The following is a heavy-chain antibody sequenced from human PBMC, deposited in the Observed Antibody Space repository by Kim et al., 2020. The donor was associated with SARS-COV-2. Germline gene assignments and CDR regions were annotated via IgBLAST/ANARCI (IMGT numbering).Heavy chain of an antibody. J-gene: IGHJ6*02. CDR3: ARGEWGEGYYYGMDV. CDR2: IYYSGST. CDR1: GGSISSYY. Sequence: SETLSLTCTVSGGSISSYYWSWIRQPPGKGLEWIGYIYYSGSTNYNPSVKSRVTISVDTSKNQFALKLSSVTAADTAVYYCARGEWGEGYYYGMDVWGQGTTVTVSS. V-gene: IGHV4-59*13. D-gene: IGHD2-8*01.